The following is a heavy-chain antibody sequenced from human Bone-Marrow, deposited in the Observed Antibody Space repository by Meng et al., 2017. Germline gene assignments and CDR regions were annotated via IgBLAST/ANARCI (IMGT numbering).Heavy chain of an antibody. V-gene: IGHV4-30-4*01. D-gene: IGHD2-2*02. Sequence: QVQLSGSGPGLVKPSQTLSLTYTPSGCPVSSGNNYWIWIRQPPGKGLEWIGYIYYSGRTYYNPSLESRVTMSVDTSKNQFSLNLNSVTAADTAVYYCARVNGDCFSTICYKGWFDPWGQGTLVTVSS. CDR3: ARVNGDCFSTICYKGWFDP. CDR1: GCPVSSGNNY. J-gene: IGHJ5*02. CDR2: IYYSGRT.